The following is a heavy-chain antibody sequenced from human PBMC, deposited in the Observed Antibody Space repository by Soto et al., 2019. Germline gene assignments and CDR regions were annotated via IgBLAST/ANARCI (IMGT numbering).Heavy chain of an antibody. D-gene: IGHD2-2*01. CDR2: ISHDGINK. J-gene: IGHJ4*02. CDR1: GFTFSSYA. V-gene: IGHV3-30-3*01. Sequence: GGSLDLSCAASGFTFSSYAMNWVRQAPGKGLEWVALISHDGINKYYADSVRGRFTISRDSSTNTLYLQMNSLRAADTAVYYCGRCTSTSCHLGSDYWGQGTLVTVSS. CDR3: GRCTSTSCHLGSDY.